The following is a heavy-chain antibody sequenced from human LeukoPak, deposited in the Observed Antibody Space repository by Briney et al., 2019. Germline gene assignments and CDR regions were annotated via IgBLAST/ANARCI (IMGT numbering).Heavy chain of an antibody. J-gene: IGHJ4*02. V-gene: IGHV1-18*01. D-gene: IGHD3-3*01. Sequence: GASVKVSCKASGYTFTSYGISWVRQAPGQGLEWMGWISAYNGNTNYAQKLQGRVTMTTDTSTGTAYMELRSLRSDDTAVYYCARVQGTIFGVVILDYWGQGTLVTVSS. CDR3: ARVQGTIFGVVILDY. CDR1: GYTFTSYG. CDR2: ISAYNGNT.